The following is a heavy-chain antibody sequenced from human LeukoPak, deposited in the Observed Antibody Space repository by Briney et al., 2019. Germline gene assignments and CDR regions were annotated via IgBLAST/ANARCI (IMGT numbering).Heavy chain of an antibody. CDR1: GFTFSSYG. Sequence: GGSLRLSCAASGFTFSSYGMHWVRQAPGKGLEWVAVISYDGSNKYYADSVKGRFTISRDNAKNSLYLQMNSLRAEDTAVYYCAREGFTMIVVVIRPPDYWGQGTLVTVSS. D-gene: IGHD3-22*01. V-gene: IGHV3-30*03. CDR2: ISYDGSNK. CDR3: AREGFTMIVVVIRPPDY. J-gene: IGHJ4*02.